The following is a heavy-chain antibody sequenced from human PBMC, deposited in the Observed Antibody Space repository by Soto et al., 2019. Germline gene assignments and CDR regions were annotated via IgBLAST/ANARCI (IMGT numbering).Heavy chain of an antibody. J-gene: IGHJ4*02. CDR2: ISGSGGST. D-gene: IGHD2-2*01. CDR3: AKDRGGGYCSSTSCSY. CDR1: GFTFSSYA. V-gene: IGHV3-23*01. Sequence: GGSLRLSCAASGFTFSSYAMSWVRQAPGKGLEWVSAISGSGGSTYYADSVKGRFTISRDNSKNTLYLQMNSLRAEDTAVYYCAKDRGGGYCSSTSCSYWGQGTLVTVSS.